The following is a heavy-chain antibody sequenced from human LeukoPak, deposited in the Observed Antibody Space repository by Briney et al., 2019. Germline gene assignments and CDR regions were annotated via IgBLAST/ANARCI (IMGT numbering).Heavy chain of an antibody. CDR2: IYHSGST. J-gene: IGHJ5*02. D-gene: IGHD3-10*01. CDR1: GYSISSGYY. Sequence: PSETLSLTCTVSGYSISSGYYWGWIRQPPGKGLEWIGSIYHSGSTYYNPSLKSRVTISVDTSKNQFSLKLSSVTAADTAVYYCARGSNPPITMVRGVTGWFDPWGQGTLVTVSS. CDR3: ARGSNPPITMVRGVTGWFDP. V-gene: IGHV4-38-2*02.